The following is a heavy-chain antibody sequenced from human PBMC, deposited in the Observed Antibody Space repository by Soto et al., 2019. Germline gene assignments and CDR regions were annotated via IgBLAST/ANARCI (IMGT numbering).Heavy chain of an antibody. CDR1: GFTVSNNY. CDR3: ARDSAYGDYANY. Sequence: GGSLRLSCAASGFTVSNNYTSWVRQAPGKGLEWVSVIYSGGSTYYADSVKGRFTISRDNSKNTLYLQMNSLRAEDTAVYYCARDSAYGDYANYWGQGTLVTVAS. CDR2: IYSGGST. D-gene: IGHD4-17*01. V-gene: IGHV3-53*01. J-gene: IGHJ4*02.